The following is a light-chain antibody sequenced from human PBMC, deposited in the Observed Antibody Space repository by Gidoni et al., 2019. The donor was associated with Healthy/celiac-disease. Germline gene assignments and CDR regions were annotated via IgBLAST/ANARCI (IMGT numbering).Light chain of an antibody. V-gene: IGLV2-14*01. CDR2: EVS. CDR1: SSDGGGYNY. CDR3: SSYTSSSTLKV. Sequence: QSALTQPASLSGSPCQSITISCTGTSSDGGGYNYVSWYQQHPGKAPKLRIYEVSNRPSGGCNRFAGSKSGNTASLTISGLQAEDEAEYYCSSYTSSSTLKVFGGGTKLTVL. J-gene: IGLJ2*01.